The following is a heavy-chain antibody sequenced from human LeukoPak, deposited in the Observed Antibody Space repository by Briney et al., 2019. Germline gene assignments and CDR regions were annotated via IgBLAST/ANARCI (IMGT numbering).Heavy chain of an antibody. Sequence: SETLSLTCTVSGGSISSYYWSWIRQPPGKGLEWIGYIYYSGSTNYNPSLKCRVTISVDTSKNQFSLKLSSVTAADTAVYYCARGLEWSGNYYYYYMDVWGKGTTVAVSS. D-gene: IGHD3-3*01. CDR3: ARGLEWSGNYYYYYMDV. CDR1: GGSISSYY. CDR2: IYYSGST. V-gene: IGHV4-59*01. J-gene: IGHJ6*03.